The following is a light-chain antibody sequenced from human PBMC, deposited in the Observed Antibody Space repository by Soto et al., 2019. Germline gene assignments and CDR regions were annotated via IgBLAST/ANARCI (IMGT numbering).Light chain of an antibody. CDR3: QQYGSSIT. CDR2: GAS. J-gene: IGKJ4*01. Sequence: EIVLTQSPGTLSLSPGERATLSCRASQSVSSSSYLAWYQQKPGQAPRLLIYGASSRATGIPDRFSGSGSGTDFTLPISRLEPEDFAVYYCQQYGSSITFGVGTKVEIK. V-gene: IGKV3-20*01. CDR1: QSVSSSSY.